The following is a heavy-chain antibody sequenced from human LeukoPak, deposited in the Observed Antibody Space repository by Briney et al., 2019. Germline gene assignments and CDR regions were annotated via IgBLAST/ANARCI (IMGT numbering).Heavy chain of an antibody. CDR2: INANSGAT. V-gene: IGHV1-2*02. Sequence: ASVKVSCKASGYTFNYYYIHWVRQAPGQGLEWMGWINANSGATNYAQSFQDRVTMTRDTSITTAYMELSKLTSDDSAVYYCARDKSSDYYGSGSTNWFDPWGQGTLVTVSS. D-gene: IGHD3-10*01. CDR3: ARDKSSDYYGSGSTNWFDP. J-gene: IGHJ5*02. CDR1: GYTFNYYY.